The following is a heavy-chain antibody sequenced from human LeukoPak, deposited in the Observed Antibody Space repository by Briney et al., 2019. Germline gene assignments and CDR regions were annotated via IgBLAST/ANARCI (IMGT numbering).Heavy chain of an antibody. Sequence: PSETLSLTCAVYGGSFSGYYWSWIRQPPGKGLEWIGYIYYSGSTNYNPSLKSRVTISVDTSKNQFSLKLSSVTAADTAVYYCARLPLNTYYDFWSGYSYYYYGMDVWGQGTTVTVSS. CDR1: GGSFSGYY. CDR3: ARLPLNTYYDFWSGYSYYYYGMDV. D-gene: IGHD3-3*01. V-gene: IGHV4-59*08. CDR2: IYYSGST. J-gene: IGHJ6*02.